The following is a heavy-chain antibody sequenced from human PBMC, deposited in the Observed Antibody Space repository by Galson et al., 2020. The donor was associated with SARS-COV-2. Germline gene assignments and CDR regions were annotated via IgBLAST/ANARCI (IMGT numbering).Heavy chain of an antibody. CDR2: IYHSGRT. CDR1: GGSISSGGYS. D-gene: IGHD3-16*02. CDR3: ARDLGLRLGELSFYY. Sequence: SETLSLTCAVSGGSISSGGYSWSWIRQPPGKGLEWIGYIYHSGRTYYNPSLKSRVTISVDRSKNQFSLKLSSVTAADTAVYYCARDLGLRLGELSFYYWGQGTLVTVSS. J-gene: IGHJ4*02. V-gene: IGHV4-30-2*01.